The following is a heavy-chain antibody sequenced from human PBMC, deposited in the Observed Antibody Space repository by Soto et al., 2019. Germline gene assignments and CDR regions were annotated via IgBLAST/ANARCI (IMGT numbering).Heavy chain of an antibody. V-gene: IGHV3-11*06. J-gene: IGHJ4*02. CDR3: ARSGDNYNRFDY. Sequence: PWGSLRLSCEGSGFTFSDYYISWIRQAPGKGLEWISYSSNSGTFSRYADSVKGRFSISRDNTKNLLYLQMNSLRAEDTAVYYCARSGDNYNRFDYWGQGTPVTVSS. D-gene: IGHD1-1*01. CDR2: SSNSGTFS. CDR1: GFTFSDYY.